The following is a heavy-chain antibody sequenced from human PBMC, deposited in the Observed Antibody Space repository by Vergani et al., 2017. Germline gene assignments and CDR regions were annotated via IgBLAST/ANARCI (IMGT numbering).Heavy chain of an antibody. CDR2: IYYSGST. CDR1: GGSISSYY. CDR3: ARVGSGYQFDY. Sequence: HVQLQESGPGLVKPSETLSLTCTVSGGSISSYYWSWIRQPPGKGLEWIGYIYYSGSTNYNPSLKSRVTISVDTSKNQFSLKLSSVTAADTAVYYCARVGSGYQFDYWGQGTLVTVSS. J-gene: IGHJ4*02. D-gene: IGHD3-22*01. V-gene: IGHV4-59*01.